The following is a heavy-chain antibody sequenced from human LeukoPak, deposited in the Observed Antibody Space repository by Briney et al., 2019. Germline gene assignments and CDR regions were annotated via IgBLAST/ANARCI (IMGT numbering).Heavy chain of an antibody. V-gene: IGHV3-33*01. CDR3: ARGDSSSWNNYFDY. Sequence: GGSLRLSCAASGFTFSSYGMHWVRQAPGKGLEWVAVIWSDGSNKYYADSVKGRFTISRDNSKNTLYLQMNRLRAEDTAVYYCARGDSSSWNNYFDYWGQGTLVTVSS. J-gene: IGHJ4*02. D-gene: IGHD6-13*01. CDR1: GFTFSSYG. CDR2: IWSDGSNK.